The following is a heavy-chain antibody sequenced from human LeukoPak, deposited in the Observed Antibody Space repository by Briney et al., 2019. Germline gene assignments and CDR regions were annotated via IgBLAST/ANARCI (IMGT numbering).Heavy chain of an antibody. D-gene: IGHD5-18*01. CDR3: ARREGYSYGQRVRGFDY. Sequence: ASVKVSCKASGYTFTGYYMHWVRQAPGQGLEWMGWINPNSGGTSYAQKFQGRVTMTRDTSISTAYMELSRLRSDYTAVYYCARREGYSYGQRVRGFDYWGQGTLVTVSS. CDR2: INPNSGGT. V-gene: IGHV1-2*02. CDR1: GYTFTGYY. J-gene: IGHJ4*02.